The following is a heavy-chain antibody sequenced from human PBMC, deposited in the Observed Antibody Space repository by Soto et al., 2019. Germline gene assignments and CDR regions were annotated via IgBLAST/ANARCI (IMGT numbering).Heavy chain of an antibody. V-gene: IGHV3-11*06. D-gene: IGHD2-8*02. CDR3: VRHGNAEHCSGGECYGATIEY. CDR2: ISSSSTYT. Sequence: QVQLVESGGGLVKPGGSLRLSCAASGFTFSDYYMDWIRQAPGKGLEWVSYISSSSTYTNYADSVKGRFSISRDNARNSLYLQLNSLRAEDTAVYYCVRHGNAEHCSGGECYGATIEYWGQGTLVTVSS. CDR1: GFTFSDYY. J-gene: IGHJ4*02.